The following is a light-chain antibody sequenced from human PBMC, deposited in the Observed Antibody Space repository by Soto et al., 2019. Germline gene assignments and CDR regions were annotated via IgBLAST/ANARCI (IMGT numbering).Light chain of an antibody. CDR2: SNS. CDR3: GGWDDSLNGWV. J-gene: IGLJ3*02. CDR1: SSNIGRNA. Sequence: QSVLTQPPSASGTPGQRVTISCSGSSSNIGRNALNWYQQLPGTAPKDLIFSNSNRPSGVPDRFSGSKSGTSASLAISGLQSEDEAEYYCGGWDDSLNGWVFGGGTKLTVL. V-gene: IGLV1-44*01.